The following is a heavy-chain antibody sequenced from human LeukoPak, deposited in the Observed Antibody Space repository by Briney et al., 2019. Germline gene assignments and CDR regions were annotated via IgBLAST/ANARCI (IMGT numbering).Heavy chain of an antibody. V-gene: IGHV4-39*01. CDR3: ARHDYGDYQSVDY. J-gene: IGHJ4*02. D-gene: IGHD4-17*01. CDR2: IYYSGTT. Sequence: SETLSPTCAVPGSPIRGSGYYWGRIRQPPGKGLEGIGSIYYSGTTYYNPSFKSRVTISVDTSKNPFSLKLSPVTAADTAVYYCARHDYGDYQSVDYWGQGTLVTVSS. CDR1: GSPIRGSGYY.